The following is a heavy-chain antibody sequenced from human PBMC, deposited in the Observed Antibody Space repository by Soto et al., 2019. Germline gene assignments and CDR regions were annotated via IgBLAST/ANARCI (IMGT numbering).Heavy chain of an antibody. V-gene: IGHV3-23*01. J-gene: IGHJ4*02. CDR3: AKGMCSSSTAAAGSFDY. CDR1: GFTFSSYS. CDR2: IGGTDGKT. D-gene: IGHD2-2*01. Sequence: GGSLRLSCAASGFTFSSYSMSWVRQAPGKGLEWVAAIGGTDGKTYYADSVNGRFTISRDNSENTLYLQMSRLSAEDTAVYFCAKGMCSSSTAAAGSFDYWGQGALVTVSS.